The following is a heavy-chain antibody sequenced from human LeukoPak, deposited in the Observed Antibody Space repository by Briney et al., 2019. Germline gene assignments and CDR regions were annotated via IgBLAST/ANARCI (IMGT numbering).Heavy chain of an antibody. D-gene: IGHD2/OR15-2a*01. V-gene: IGHV4-59*01. Sequence: PSETLSLTCTVSSGSISDYYWSWIRQPPGKGLAWIGYIYYSGSTNYNPSLKSRVTILVDMSKNQFSLKMGSVTAADTAVYYCARELKVGNTGYYFDYWGQGTLVTVSS. CDR2: IYYSGST. CDR1: SGSISDYY. J-gene: IGHJ4*02. CDR3: ARELKVGNTGYYFDY.